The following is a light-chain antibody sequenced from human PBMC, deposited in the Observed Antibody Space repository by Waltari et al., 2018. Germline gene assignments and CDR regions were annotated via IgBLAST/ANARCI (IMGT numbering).Light chain of an antibody. CDR3: QQYFTTPLT. J-gene: IGKJ4*01. CDR2: LAS. V-gene: IGKV4-1*01. CDR1: QNILYTSNNKNY. Sequence: DIVMTQSPDSLVVSLGERATINCKSSQNILYTSNNKNYLAWYQQKPGQPPKLLIFLASTREAGVPDRFSGSGSGTDFTLTISGLQAEDVAAYYCQQYFTTPLTFGGGTKVEI.